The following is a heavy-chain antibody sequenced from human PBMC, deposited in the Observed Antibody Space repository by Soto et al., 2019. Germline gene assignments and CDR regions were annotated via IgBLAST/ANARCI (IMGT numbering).Heavy chain of an antibody. CDR2: IVVGSGNT. CDR1: GFTFTSSA. Sequence: QMQLVQSGPEVKKPGTSVKVSCKASGFTFTSSAVQWVRQARGQRLEWIGWIVVGSGNTNYAQKFQERVTITRDMSTSTAYMELSRRRSEDTAVYDCAADSSELLGGDAFDIWGQGTMVTVSS. CDR3: AADSSELLGGDAFDI. J-gene: IGHJ3*02. V-gene: IGHV1-58*01. D-gene: IGHD1-26*01.